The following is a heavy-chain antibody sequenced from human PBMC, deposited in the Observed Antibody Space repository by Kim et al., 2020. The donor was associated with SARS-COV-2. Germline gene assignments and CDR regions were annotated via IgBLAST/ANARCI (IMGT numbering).Heavy chain of an antibody. J-gene: IGHJ5*02. CDR3: AKLPWGSYRYGIGWFDP. CDR1: GFTFSSYA. D-gene: IGHD3-16*02. V-gene: IGHV3-23*03. CDR2: IYSGGSST. Sequence: GGSLRLSCAASGFTFSSYAMSWVRQAPGKGLEWVSVIYSGGSSTYYADSVKGRFTISRDNSKNTLYLQMNSLRAEDTAVYYCAKLPWGSYRYGIGWFDPWGQGTLVTVSS.